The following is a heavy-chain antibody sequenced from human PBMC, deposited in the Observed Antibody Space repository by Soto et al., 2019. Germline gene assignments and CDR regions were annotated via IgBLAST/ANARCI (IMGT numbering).Heavy chain of an antibody. D-gene: IGHD3-22*01. Sequence: SETLSLTCAVSGGSISSGGYSWSWIRQPPGKGLEWIGYIYHSGSTYYNPSLKSRVTISVDRSKNQFSLKLTSVTAADTAVYYCARGIYDSSGYYSDYWGQGTLVTVSS. V-gene: IGHV4-30-2*01. CDR1: GGSISSGGYS. CDR3: ARGIYDSSGYYSDY. J-gene: IGHJ4*02. CDR2: IYHSGST.